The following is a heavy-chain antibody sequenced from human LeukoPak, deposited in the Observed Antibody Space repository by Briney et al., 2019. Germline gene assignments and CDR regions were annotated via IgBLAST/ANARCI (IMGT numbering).Heavy chain of an antibody. CDR1: GFTFSSYG. V-gene: IGHV3-30*03. CDR3: TTGNWGPH. J-gene: IGHJ4*02. Sequence: GGSLRLSCAASGFTFSSYGMHWVRQAPGKGLEWVAVISYDGSNKYYADSVKGRFTISKDNSKNTLYLQMSSLRTEDTAVYYCTTGNWGPHWGQGTLVTVSS. CDR2: ISYDGSNK. D-gene: IGHD7-27*01.